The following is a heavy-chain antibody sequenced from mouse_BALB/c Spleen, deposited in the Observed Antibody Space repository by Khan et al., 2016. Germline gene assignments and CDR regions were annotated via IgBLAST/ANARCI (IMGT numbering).Heavy chain of an antibody. CDR3: ARLMHYYSLDT. J-gene: IGHJ4*01. V-gene: IGHV7-3*02. CDR1: GFTFTDYY. CDR2: IRNKANGYTI. Sequence: EVELVESGGGLVQPGGSLRLSCATSGFTFTDYYMSWVRQPPGKALEWLGLIRNKANGYTIAYSASVKGRITISRDNSHSILYLQMNTLRAENCASYYCARLMHYYSLDTWGQGTSGTGSS.